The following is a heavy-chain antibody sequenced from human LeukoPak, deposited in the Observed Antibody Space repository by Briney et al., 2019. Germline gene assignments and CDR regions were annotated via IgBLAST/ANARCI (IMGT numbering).Heavy chain of an antibody. J-gene: IGHJ4*01. CDR1: GFTFSTYG. CDR3: AKGYCSGSCYNGLDY. D-gene: IGHD2-15*01. Sequence: GGSLRLSCAASGFTFSTYGMHCVRHAPGKGLEGVAFIRFDGTNKYYADSVKGRFAISRDSYKNTLYLQMNSLRAEDTAVYYCAKGYCSGSCYNGLDYWGQGTLVTVSS. V-gene: IGHV3-30*02. CDR2: IRFDGTNK.